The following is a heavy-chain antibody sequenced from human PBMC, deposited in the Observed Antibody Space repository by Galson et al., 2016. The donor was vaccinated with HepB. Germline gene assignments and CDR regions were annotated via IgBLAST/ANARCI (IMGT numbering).Heavy chain of an antibody. CDR1: GLSFSGYY. CDR3: ATSRAVRSGYVGAFDS. D-gene: IGHD3-3*01. CDR2: ISRSGDMM. Sequence: SLRLSCAASGLSFSGYYMSWIRQAPGKGLERVAYISRSGDMMYYADSVKGRFTISRDNARTSLYLQMSSPRADDTALYYCATSRAVRSGYVGAFDSWGQGTVVTVSS. V-gene: IGHV3-11*01. J-gene: IGHJ4*02.